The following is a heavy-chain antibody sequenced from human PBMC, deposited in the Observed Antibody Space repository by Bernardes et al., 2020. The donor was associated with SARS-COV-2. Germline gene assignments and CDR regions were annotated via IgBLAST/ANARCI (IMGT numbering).Heavy chain of an antibody. V-gene: IGHV1-18*01. J-gene: IGHJ5*02. D-gene: IGHD5-18*01. CDR1: GYTFTSYG. CDR3: ETVVAYSYGGGWFDP. Sequence: ASVKVSCKASGYTFTSYGISWVRQAPGQGPEWMGWISADNGNAEYAQKFQGRVTMTTDTSTSTAYMELRSLRSDDTAVYYCETVVAYSYGGGWFDPWGQGTLVSVSS. CDR2: ISADNGNA.